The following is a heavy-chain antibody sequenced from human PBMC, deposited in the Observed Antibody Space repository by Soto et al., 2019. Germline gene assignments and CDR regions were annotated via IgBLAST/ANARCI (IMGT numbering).Heavy chain of an antibody. CDR1: GGSITTNNW. CDR2: IYHSGTT. V-gene: IGHV4-4*02. Sequence: SETLSLTCGVSGGSITTNNWWSWVRQSPGTGLEWLGEIYHSGTTNYNASLKNRVTISVDKSKNHFSLNLNSVTAADSAVYYCARWDFGNPYFFDYWGQGILVTVSS. J-gene: IGHJ4*02. CDR3: ARWDFGNPYFFDY. D-gene: IGHD3-3*01.